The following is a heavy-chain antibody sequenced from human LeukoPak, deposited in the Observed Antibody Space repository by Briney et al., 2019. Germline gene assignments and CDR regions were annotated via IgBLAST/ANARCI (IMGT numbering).Heavy chain of an antibody. D-gene: IGHD6-19*01. CDR2: ISGSGGST. CDR1: GFTFSSYA. J-gene: IGHJ4*02. V-gene: IGHV3-23*01. CDR3: AKDKSSCWPAALDY. Sequence: GGSLRLSCVASGFTFSSYAMSWVRQAPGKGLEWVSSISGSGGSTYYADSVKGRFTISRDNSKNTLYLQVNTLRAEDTAVYYCAKDKSSCWPAALDYWGQGTLVTVSS.